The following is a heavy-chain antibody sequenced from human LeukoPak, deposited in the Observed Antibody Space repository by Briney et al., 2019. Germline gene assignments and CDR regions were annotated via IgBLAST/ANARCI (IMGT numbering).Heavy chain of an antibody. CDR3: AKDVYGSGSYPDY. Sequence: GGSLRLSCAASGFSFDDYAMHWVRQAPGKGLEWVTFIRYDGSNKYYADSVKGRFTISRDNSKNTLYLQMNSLRAEDTAVYYCAKDVYGSGSYPDYWGQGTLVTVSS. J-gene: IGHJ4*02. CDR1: GFSFDDYA. CDR2: IRYDGSNK. D-gene: IGHD3-10*01. V-gene: IGHV3-30*02.